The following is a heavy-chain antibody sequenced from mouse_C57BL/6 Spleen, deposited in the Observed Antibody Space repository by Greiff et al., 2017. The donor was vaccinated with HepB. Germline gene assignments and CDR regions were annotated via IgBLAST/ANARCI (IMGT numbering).Heavy chain of an antibody. CDR3: ARAPYYYGSSYSYAMDY. D-gene: IGHD1-1*01. Sequence: EVQRVESGPGLVKPSQSLSLTCSVTGYSITSGYYWNWIRQFPGNKLEWMGYISYDGSNKYNPSLKNRISITRDTSQNQFFLKLNSVTTEDTATYYCARAPYYYGSSYSYAMDYWGQGTSVTVSS. CDR2: ISYDGSN. V-gene: IGHV3-6*01. CDR1: GYSITSGYY. J-gene: IGHJ4*01.